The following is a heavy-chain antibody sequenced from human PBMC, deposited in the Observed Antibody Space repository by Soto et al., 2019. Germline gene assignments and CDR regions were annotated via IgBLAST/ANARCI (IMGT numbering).Heavy chain of an antibody. D-gene: IGHD3-22*01. CDR2: IYYSGST. CDR3: ARAEVRKGKSYYDSSGFKLDY. Sequence: SETLSLTCTVSGGSISSGGYYWSWIRQPPGKGLEWIGYIYYSGSTNYNPSLKSRVTISVDTSKNQFSLKLSSVTAADTAVYYCARAEVRKGKSYYDSSGFKLDYWGQGTLVTVSS. V-gene: IGHV4-61*08. J-gene: IGHJ4*02. CDR1: GGSISSGGYY.